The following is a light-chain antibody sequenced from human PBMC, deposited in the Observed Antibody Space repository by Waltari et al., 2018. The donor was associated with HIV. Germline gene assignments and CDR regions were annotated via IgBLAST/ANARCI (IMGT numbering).Light chain of an antibody. Sequence: QSALAQPASVSGSPGQSITISCTGVGSHIYNDVSWYQHHPGKAPKVIIYEVTNRPSGVSHRFSGSKSGNTASLTISGLQSEDEADYFCTSYLSSSSPEFGGGTRVTVL. CDR2: EVT. CDR3: TSYLSSSSPE. CDR1: GSHIYND. V-gene: IGLV2-14*01. J-gene: IGLJ3*02.